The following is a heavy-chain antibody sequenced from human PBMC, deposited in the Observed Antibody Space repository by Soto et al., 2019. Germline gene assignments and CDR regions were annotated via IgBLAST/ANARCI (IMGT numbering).Heavy chain of an antibody. J-gene: IGHJ4*02. CDR2: LKSKSVGGTT. D-gene: IGHD2-15*01. CDR3: TTYSTQTFCDGGPCYSVQTKIHDS. CDR1: AFVLSKVW. V-gene: IGHV3-15*01. Sequence: EVQLVESGGGLVKPGGSLPLPCEASAFVLSKVWLGGVRQAPGKGRGWVALLKSKSVGGTTEYTAPVKGRFTISRDDSKDTLYLQMNSLKTEDTAVYYCTTYSTQTFCDGGPCYSVQTKIHDSWGQGILVTVSS.